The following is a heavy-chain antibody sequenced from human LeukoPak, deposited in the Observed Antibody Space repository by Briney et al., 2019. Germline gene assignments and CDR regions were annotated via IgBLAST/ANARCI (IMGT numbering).Heavy chain of an antibody. CDR2: ISSSGSTI. V-gene: IGHV3-11*01. CDR3: ASRPYIAAAGRGAYDY. Sequence: GGSLRLSCAASGFTFSDYYMSWIRQAPGKGLEWVSYISSSGSTIYYADSVKGRFTISRDNAKNSLYLQMNSLRAEDTAVYYCASRPYIAAAGRGAYDYWGQGTLVTVSS. J-gene: IGHJ4*02. D-gene: IGHD6-13*01. CDR1: GFTFSDYY.